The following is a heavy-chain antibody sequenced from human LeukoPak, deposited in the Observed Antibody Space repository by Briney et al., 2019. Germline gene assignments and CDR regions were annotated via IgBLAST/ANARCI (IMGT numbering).Heavy chain of an antibody. CDR2: ITGDSGSI. CDR1: GFPFSNCA. CDR3: LKGGCYGSLNYLDF. J-gene: IGHJ4*02. D-gene: IGHD1-26*01. V-gene: IGHV3-23*01. Sequence: PGGSLRLPCAASGFPFSNCAMSWLRQPPGKGLEWVSSITGDSGSIDYEDSVRGRFTISRDNSKDPLNLQMNNLGVGGTALYFWLKGGCYGSLNYLDFWGQGTLVTVSS.